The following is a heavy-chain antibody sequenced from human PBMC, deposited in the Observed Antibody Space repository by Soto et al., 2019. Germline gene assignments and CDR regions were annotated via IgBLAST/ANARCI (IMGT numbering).Heavy chain of an antibody. J-gene: IGHJ4*02. D-gene: IGHD6-19*01. CDR1: GGSISGSY. CDR2: VYYTGST. CDR3: ARSVAVPGAHIDY. V-gene: IGHV4-59*01. Sequence: SETLSLTCSVSGGSISGSYWSWIRQSPGKGLEWLGYVYYTGSTNYSPSLRSRVSISVDTSKNEFSLRLSSVTAADTAVYFCARSVAVPGAHIDYWGQGTKVTVYS.